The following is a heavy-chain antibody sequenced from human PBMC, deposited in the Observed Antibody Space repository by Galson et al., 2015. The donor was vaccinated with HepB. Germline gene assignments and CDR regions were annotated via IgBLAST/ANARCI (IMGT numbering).Heavy chain of an antibody. V-gene: IGHV1-69*13. Sequence: SVKVSCKASGGTFSSYAISWVRQAPGQGLEWMGGIIPIFGIANYAQKFQGRVTITADESTSTAYMELSSLRSEDTAVYYCARGSYGDYVIYWYFDLWGRGTLVTVSS. CDR2: IIPIFGIA. D-gene: IGHD4-17*01. CDR3: ARGSYGDYVIYWYFDL. J-gene: IGHJ2*01. CDR1: GGTFSSYA.